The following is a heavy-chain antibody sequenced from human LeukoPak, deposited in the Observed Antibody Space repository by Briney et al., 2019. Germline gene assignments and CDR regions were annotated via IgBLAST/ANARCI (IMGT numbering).Heavy chain of an antibody. CDR3: AKDSGRGYSYGYIDY. CDR2: ISDSGYST. D-gene: IGHD5-18*01. Sequence: PGGSLRLSCAASGFTFSSYAMSWVRQPPGKGLEWVSAISDSGYSTYYADSVKGRFTISRDNFKNTLNLQMNSLRADDTAVYYCAKDSGRGYSYGYIDYWGQGTLVTVSS. V-gene: IGHV3-23*01. CDR1: GFTFSSYA. J-gene: IGHJ4*02.